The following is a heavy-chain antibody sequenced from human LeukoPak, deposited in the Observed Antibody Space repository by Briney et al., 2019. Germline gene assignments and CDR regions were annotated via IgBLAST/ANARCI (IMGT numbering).Heavy chain of an antibody. Sequence: SGTLSLTCGVSGGSITNTNYWTWVRQPPGKGLEWIGEVNLQGSTNYNPSLMGRVAISVDTSENHISLQLTSVTAADTAVYYCARSGGRYHYFDYWGQGTLVTVSS. V-gene: IGHV4-4*02. CDR2: VNLQGST. D-gene: IGHD1-26*01. CDR1: GGSITNTNY. J-gene: IGHJ4*02. CDR3: ARSGGRYHYFDY.